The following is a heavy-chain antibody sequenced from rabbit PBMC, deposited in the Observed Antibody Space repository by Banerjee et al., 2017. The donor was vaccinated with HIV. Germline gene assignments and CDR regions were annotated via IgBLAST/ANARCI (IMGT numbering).Heavy chain of an antibody. Sequence: QWLEESGGDLVKPGASLTLTCKASGFDLSGYYDMCWVRQAPGKGLEWIACIYDGDGSTWYASWAKGRFTISKTSSTTVTLQMTSLTAADTATYFCARGPAGYAGSLWGPGTLVTVS. J-gene: IGHJ4*01. CDR3: ARGPAGYAGSL. D-gene: IGHD4-2*01. CDR1: GFDLSGYYD. CDR2: IYDGDGST. V-gene: IGHV1S40*01.